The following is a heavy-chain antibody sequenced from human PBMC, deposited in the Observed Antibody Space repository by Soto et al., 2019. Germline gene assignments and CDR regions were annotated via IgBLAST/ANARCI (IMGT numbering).Heavy chain of an antibody. J-gene: IGHJ3*02. D-gene: IGHD6-19*01. CDR1: GFTFSSYW. CDR2: IKQDGSEK. V-gene: IGHV3-7*01. Sequence: GESLKISCAASGFTFSSYWMSWVRQAPGKGLEWVANIKQDGSEKYYVDSVKGRFTISRDNAKNSLYLQMNSLRAEDTAVYYCARVAQRQWLALDAFDIWGQGTMVTVSS. CDR3: ARVAQRQWLALDAFDI.